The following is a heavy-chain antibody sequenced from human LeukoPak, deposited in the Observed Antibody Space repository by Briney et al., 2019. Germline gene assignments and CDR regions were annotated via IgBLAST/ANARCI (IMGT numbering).Heavy chain of an antibody. CDR3: AKDMYGQGNSNDAFDI. CDR1: GFIFSTYG. Sequence: GRSLRLSCAASGFIFSTYGMHWVRQAPGKGLEWVAVISYDGSTKYYVDSVKGRFTISRDNSKNTLYLQMNSLRAEDTAVYYCAKDMYGQGNSNDAFDIWGQGTMVTVSS. D-gene: IGHD1-7*01. V-gene: IGHV3-30*18. J-gene: IGHJ3*02. CDR2: ISYDGSTK.